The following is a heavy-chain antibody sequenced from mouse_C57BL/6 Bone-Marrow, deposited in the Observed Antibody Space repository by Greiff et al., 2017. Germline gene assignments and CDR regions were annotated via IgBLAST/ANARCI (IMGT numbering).Heavy chain of an antibody. CDR2: IYPRDGST. Sequence: LVESGPELVKPGASVKLSCKASGYTFTSYDINWVKQRPGQGLEWIGWIYPRDGSTKDNEKFKGKATLTVDTSSSTAYMELHSLTSEDSAVYFCARLEFDGSSGDWYFDVWGTGTTVTVSS. CDR1: GYTFTSYD. D-gene: IGHD1-1*01. CDR3: ARLEFDGSSGDWYFDV. V-gene: IGHV1-85*01. J-gene: IGHJ1*03.